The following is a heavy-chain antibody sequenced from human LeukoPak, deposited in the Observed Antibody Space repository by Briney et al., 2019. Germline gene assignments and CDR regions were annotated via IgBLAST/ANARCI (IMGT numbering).Heavy chain of an antibody. CDR2: IYHSGST. J-gene: IGHJ4*02. Sequence: SQTLSLTCAVSGGSISSGGYSWSWIRQPPGKGLEWIGYIYHSGSTYYNPSLRSRVTISVDRSKNQFSLKLSSVTTADPAVYYCARSSSGRAHYYFDYWGQGTLVTVSS. V-gene: IGHV4-30-2*01. D-gene: IGHD3-10*01. CDR3: ARSSSGRAHYYFDY. CDR1: GGSISSGGYS.